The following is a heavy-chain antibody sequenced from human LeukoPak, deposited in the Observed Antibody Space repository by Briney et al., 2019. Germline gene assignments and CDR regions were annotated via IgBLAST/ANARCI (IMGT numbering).Heavy chain of an antibody. CDR1: GYSISSGYY. CDR3: ARXXXVGATXFXY. CDR2: IYHSGSS. Sequence: SETLSLTCAVSGYSISSGYYWGWVRQPPGKGLEWIGSIYHSGSSYYNPSLKSPVTVSADTSTNHFSLKRGSVTAADRAVYYCARXXXVGATXFXYWGQGTLVTVSS. J-gene: IGHJ4*02. V-gene: IGHV4-38-2*01. D-gene: IGHD1-26*01.